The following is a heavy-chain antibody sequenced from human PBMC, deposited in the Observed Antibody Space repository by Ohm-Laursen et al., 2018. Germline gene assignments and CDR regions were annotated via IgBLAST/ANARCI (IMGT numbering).Heavy chain of an antibody. CDR2: IYYSGST. CDR1: GGSISSYY. Sequence: SETLSLTCTVSGGSISSYYWSWIRQPPGKGLEWIGYIYYSGSTNYNPSLKSRVTISVDTSKNQLSLKLSSVTAADTAVYYCASTAAGTDYYGMDVWGQGTTVTVSS. J-gene: IGHJ6*02. CDR3: ASTAAGTDYYGMDV. D-gene: IGHD6-13*01. V-gene: IGHV4-59*08.